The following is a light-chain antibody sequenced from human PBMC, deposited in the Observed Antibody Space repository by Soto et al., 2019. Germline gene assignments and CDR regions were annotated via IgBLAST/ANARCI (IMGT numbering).Light chain of an antibody. Sequence: DIQMTQSPSTLSASVGDRVTINCRASQSISNSLAWYQQKPGKAPKLLIYEASNLKSGVPSRFSGSGSGTEYTLTISSLQPDHSATYYCQQYNGYWTFGQGTKVEIK. V-gene: IGKV1-5*03. CDR3: QQYNGYWT. CDR1: QSISNS. CDR2: EAS. J-gene: IGKJ1*01.